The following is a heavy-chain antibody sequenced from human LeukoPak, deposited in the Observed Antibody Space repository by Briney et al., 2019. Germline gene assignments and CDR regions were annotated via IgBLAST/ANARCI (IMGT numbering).Heavy chain of an antibody. D-gene: IGHD5-12*01. CDR1: GFTFSSYG. CDR2: IWYDGSNK. J-gene: IGHJ2*01. Sequence: GGSLRLSCAASGFTFSSYGMHWVRQAPGKGLEWVAVIWYDGSNKYYADSVKGRFTISRDNSKNTLYLQMNSLRAEDTAVYYRAREYNWYFDLWGRGTLVTVSS. CDR3: AREYNWYFDL. V-gene: IGHV3-33*01.